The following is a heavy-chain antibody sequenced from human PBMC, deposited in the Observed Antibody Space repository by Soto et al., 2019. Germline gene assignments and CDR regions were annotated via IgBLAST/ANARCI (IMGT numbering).Heavy chain of an antibody. CDR2: IYYSGST. V-gene: IGHV4-39*01. CDR3: ARHQGKVLRFLEWLSSGYFDL. D-gene: IGHD3-3*01. Sequence: QLQLQESGPGLVKPSETLSLTCTVSGGSISSSSYYWGWIRQPPGKGLEWIGSIYYSGSTYYNPSLKSRVTISVDTSKNQFSLKLSSVTAADTAVYYCARHQGKVLRFLEWLSSGYFDLWGRGTLVTVSS. J-gene: IGHJ2*01. CDR1: GGSISSSSYY.